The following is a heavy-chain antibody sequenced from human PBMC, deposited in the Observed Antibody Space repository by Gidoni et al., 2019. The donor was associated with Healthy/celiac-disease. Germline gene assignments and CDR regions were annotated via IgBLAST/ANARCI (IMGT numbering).Heavy chain of an antibody. J-gene: IGHJ3*02. CDR1: GFTFDDYG. Sequence: EVQLMASGGGVVRPGGSLRLPCAASGFTFDDYGMSWVRQAPGKGLEWVSGSNWNGGSTGYAESVKGRFNISRDNAKNSLYLQMNSLRAEDTALYHCAREGDYGDFDIWGQGTMVTVSS. CDR2: SNWNGGST. V-gene: IGHV3-20*01. CDR3: AREGDYGDFDI. D-gene: IGHD4-17*01.